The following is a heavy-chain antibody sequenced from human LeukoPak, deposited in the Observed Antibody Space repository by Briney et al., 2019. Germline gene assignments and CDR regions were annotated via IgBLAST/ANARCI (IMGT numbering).Heavy chain of an antibody. Sequence: MASETLSLTCTVSGGSISSYYWSWIRQPPGKGLEWIGYIYYSGSTNYNPSLKSRVTTSVDTSKNQFSLKLSSVTAADTAVYYCARRAADYGDYFDYWGQGTLVTVSS. V-gene: IGHV4-59*08. CDR1: GGSISSYY. CDR3: ARRAADYGDYFDY. D-gene: IGHD4-17*01. J-gene: IGHJ4*02. CDR2: IYYSGST.